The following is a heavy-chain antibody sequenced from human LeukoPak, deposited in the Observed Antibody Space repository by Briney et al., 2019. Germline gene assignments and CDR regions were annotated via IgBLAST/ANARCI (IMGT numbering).Heavy chain of an antibody. Sequence: GGSLRLSCVGSGFSFSSFAMGWVRQAPGKGLEWVSTVSGGGAYTYYADSVKGCFTVSRDDSKSMHFLQMNSLRPEDTALYFCAKRITVSAGYYLDSWGQGTLVTVSS. D-gene: IGHD2-8*01. CDR2: VSGGGAYT. J-gene: IGHJ4*02. CDR3: AKRITVSAGYYLDS. CDR1: GFSFSSFA. V-gene: IGHV3-23*01.